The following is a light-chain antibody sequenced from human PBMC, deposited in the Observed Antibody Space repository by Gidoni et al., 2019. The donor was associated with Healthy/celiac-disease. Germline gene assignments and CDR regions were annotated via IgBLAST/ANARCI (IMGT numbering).Light chain of an antibody. CDR3: QQSYSTPRT. CDR2: AAS. CDR1: QSISSY. J-gene: IGKJ3*01. V-gene: IGKV1-39*01. Sequence: DIQMTQSPSSLSASVGDRVTITCRASQSISSYLNWYQQKPGKAPKLLIYAASSLQSGVPSRFSGSVSGTDFTLTISSLQPEDFATYYCQQSYSTPRTFGPXTKVDIK.